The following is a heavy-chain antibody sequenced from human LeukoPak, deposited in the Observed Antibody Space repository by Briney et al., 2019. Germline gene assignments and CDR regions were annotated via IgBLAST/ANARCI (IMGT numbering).Heavy chain of an antibody. Sequence: PSETLSLTCTVSGGSIRSYYWSWIRQPPGKGLEWIGYIHYSGSTNYNPSLKSRVTISVDTSKNQFSLKLSSVTAADTAVYYCARAYSGYGQIDYWGQGTLVTVSS. J-gene: IGHJ4*02. CDR3: ARAYSGYGQIDY. CDR1: GGSIRSYY. V-gene: IGHV4-59*01. D-gene: IGHD5-12*01. CDR2: IHYSGST.